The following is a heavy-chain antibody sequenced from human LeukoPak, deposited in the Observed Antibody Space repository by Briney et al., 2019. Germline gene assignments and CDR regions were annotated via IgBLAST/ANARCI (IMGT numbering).Heavy chain of an antibody. V-gene: IGHV4-4*07. CDR1: GGSISSYY. Sequence: SETLSLTCTVSGGSISSYYWSWIRQPAGKGLEWIGRIYTSGSTRSTNYNPSLKSRVTMSVDTSKNQFSLKLSSVTAADTAVYYCTRADFWSGYRFDYWGQGTLVTVSS. J-gene: IGHJ4*02. CDR2: IYTSGSTRST. CDR3: TRADFWSGYRFDY. D-gene: IGHD3-3*01.